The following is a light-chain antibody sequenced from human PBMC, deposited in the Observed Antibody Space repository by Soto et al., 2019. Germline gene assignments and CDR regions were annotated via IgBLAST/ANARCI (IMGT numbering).Light chain of an antibody. J-gene: IGLJ2*01. Sequence: QSVLTQPPSASGSPGQSVTISCTGTSSDVGGYNYVSWFQQHPGKAPKLIISEVNKRPSGVPDRFSDSKSGNTASLTVSGLQAEDEADYYCTSYGGRDNLIFGGGTQLTVL. CDR3: TSYGGRDNLI. CDR1: SSDVGGYNY. CDR2: EVN. V-gene: IGLV2-8*01.